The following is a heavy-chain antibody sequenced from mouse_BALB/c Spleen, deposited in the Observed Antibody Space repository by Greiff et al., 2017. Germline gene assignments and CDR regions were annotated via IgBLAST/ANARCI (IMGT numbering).Heavy chain of an antibody. CDR2: ISSGGSYT. CDR1: GFTFSSYG. V-gene: IGHV5-6*01. CDR3: ALCFTTGAMDY. D-gene: IGHD2-12*01. Sequence: EVMLVESGGDLVKPGGSLKLSCAASGFTFSSYGMSWVRQTPDKRLEWVATISSGGSYTYYPDSVKGRFTISRDNAKNTLYLQMSSLKSEDTAMYYCALCFTTGAMDYWGQGTSVTVSS. J-gene: IGHJ4*01.